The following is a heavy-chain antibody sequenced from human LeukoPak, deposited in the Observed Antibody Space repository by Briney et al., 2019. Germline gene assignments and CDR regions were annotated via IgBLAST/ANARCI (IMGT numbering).Heavy chain of an antibody. CDR2: IYYSGST. Sequence: PSETLSLTYAVSGGSISSYYWSWIRQPPRKGLEWIGYIYYSGSTNYNPSLKSRVTISVDTSKNQFSLKLSSVTAADTAVYYCARHLVGAIRDSGQGTLVTVSS. J-gene: IGHJ4*02. CDR1: GGSISSYY. CDR3: ARHLVGAIRD. V-gene: IGHV4-59*08. D-gene: IGHD1-26*01.